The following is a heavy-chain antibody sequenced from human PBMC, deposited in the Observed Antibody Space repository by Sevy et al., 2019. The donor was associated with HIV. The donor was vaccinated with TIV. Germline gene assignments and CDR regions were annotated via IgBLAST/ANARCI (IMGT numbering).Heavy chain of an antibody. CDR3: AKEFVGDSSGYYYFDY. CDR1: GFTFSSYA. CDR2: ISGSGGST. V-gene: IGHV3-23*01. J-gene: IGHJ4*02. Sequence: GGSLRLSCAASGFTFSSYAMSWVRQAPGKGLEWVSAISGSGGSTYYADSVKGRFTISRDNSKNTLYLQMNSLRVEDTAVYYCAKEFVGDSSGYYYFDYWGQGTLVTVSS. D-gene: IGHD3-22*01.